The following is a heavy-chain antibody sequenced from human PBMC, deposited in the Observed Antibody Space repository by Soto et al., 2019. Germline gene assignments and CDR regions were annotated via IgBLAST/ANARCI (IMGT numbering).Heavy chain of an antibody. V-gene: IGHV4-31*03. D-gene: IGHD6-6*01. CDR2: IYYSGST. CDR1: GGSISSGGYY. CDR3: ARDLGEYSSSSNYYYYGMDV. J-gene: IGHJ6*02. Sequence: NPSEPLSLTCTVSGGSISSGGYYWSWIRQHPGKGIEWIGYIYYSGSTYYNPSLKSRVTISVDTSKNQFSLKLSSVTAADTAVYYCARDLGEYSSSSNYYYYGMDVWGQGTTVTVSS.